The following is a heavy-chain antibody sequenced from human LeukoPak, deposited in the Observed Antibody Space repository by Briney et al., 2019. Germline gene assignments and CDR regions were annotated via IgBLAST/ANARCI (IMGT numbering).Heavy chain of an antibody. D-gene: IGHD6-13*01. J-gene: IGHJ4*02. Sequence: PSQTLSLTCTVSGGSICSGGYYWSWIRQHPGKGLEWVGYIYYSGSTYYNPSLKSRVTISVDTSKNQFSLKLSSVTAADTAVYYCANGVGIDRYFDYWGQGTLVTVSS. CDR1: GGSICSGGYY. CDR2: IYYSGST. V-gene: IGHV4-31*03. CDR3: ANGVGIDRYFDY.